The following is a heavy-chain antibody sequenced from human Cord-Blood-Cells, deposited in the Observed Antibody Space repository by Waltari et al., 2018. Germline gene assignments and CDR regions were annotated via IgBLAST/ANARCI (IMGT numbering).Heavy chain of an antibody. CDR2: INPNSGGT. Sequence: QVQLVQSGAEVKKPGASVKVSCKASGYTFTGYYMHWVRQAPGQGLEWMGWINPNSGGTNYAQKFQGWVTMTRDTSISTAYMELSRLRSDDTAVYYCARGSPPYSGGSCYAFDIWGQGTMVTVSS. V-gene: IGHV1-2*04. CDR1: GYTFTGYY. D-gene: IGHD2-15*01. CDR3: ARGSPPYSGGSCYAFDI. J-gene: IGHJ3*02.